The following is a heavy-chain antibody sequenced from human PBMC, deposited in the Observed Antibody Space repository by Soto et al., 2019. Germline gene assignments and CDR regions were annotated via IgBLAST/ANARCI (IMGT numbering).Heavy chain of an antibody. V-gene: IGHV3-64*01. D-gene: IGHD3-9*01. CDR3: ARTNYDISTGYLGGLGY. J-gene: IGHJ4*02. CDR1: GFTFSRYS. CDR2: INTNGGST. Sequence: EVQLVESGGGLVQPGGSLRLSCAASGFTFSRYSMHWVRQAPGRGLEYVSAINTNGGSTYYANSVKGRFTISRDNSKNTLFLHMGSLRAEDMAVYYCARTNYDISTGYLGGLGYWGQGTLVTVSS.